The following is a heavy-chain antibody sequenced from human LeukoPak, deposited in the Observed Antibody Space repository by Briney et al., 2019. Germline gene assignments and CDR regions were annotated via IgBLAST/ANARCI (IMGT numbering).Heavy chain of an antibody. CDR3: AREAPAQYSYGRNFDY. D-gene: IGHD5-18*01. V-gene: IGHV4-61*02. J-gene: IGHJ4*02. CDR2: IYTSGST. Sequence: PSETLSLTCTVSGGSISSGSYYWSWIRQPAGKGLEWIGRIYTSGSTNYNPSLKSRVTISVDTSKNQFSLKLSSVTAADTAVYYCAREAPAQYSYGRNFDYWGQGTLVTVSS. CDR1: GGSISSGSYY.